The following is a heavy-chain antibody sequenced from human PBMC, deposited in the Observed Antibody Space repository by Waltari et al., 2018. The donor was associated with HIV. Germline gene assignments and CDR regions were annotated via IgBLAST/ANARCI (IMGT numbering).Heavy chain of an antibody. CDR2: IYYSGST. D-gene: IGHD3-3*01. Sequence: QVQLQESGPGLVKPSQTLSLTCTVSGGSISSGGYYWSWIRQPPGKGLEWFGYIYYSGSTYYNPSLKSRVTISVDTSKNQFSLKLSSVTAADTAVYYCARDHATIFGGGGRDYGMDVWGQGTTVTVSS. CDR3: ARDHATIFGGGGRDYGMDV. J-gene: IGHJ6*02. V-gene: IGHV4-31*03. CDR1: GGSISSGGYY.